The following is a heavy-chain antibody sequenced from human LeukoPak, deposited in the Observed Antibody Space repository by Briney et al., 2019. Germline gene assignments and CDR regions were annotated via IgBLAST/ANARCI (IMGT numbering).Heavy chain of an antibody. CDR2: ISSSSSTI. CDR1: GFTFSSYS. Sequence: GGSLRLSCTVSGFTFSSYSMNWVRQAPGKGLEWVSYISSSSSTIYYADSVKGRFTISRDNAKNSLYLQMNSLRDEDTAVYYCARDRDYGDHGLFVYWGQGTLVTVSS. V-gene: IGHV3-48*02. D-gene: IGHD4-17*01. J-gene: IGHJ4*02. CDR3: ARDRDYGDHGLFVY.